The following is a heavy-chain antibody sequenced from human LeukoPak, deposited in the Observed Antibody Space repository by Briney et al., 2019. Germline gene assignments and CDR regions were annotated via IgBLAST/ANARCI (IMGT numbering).Heavy chain of an antibody. Sequence: GRSLRLSCAASGSTFSSYGMHWVRQAPGKGLEWVAVISYDGSNKYYADSVKGRFTISRDNSKNTLYLQMNSLRAEDTAVYYCARNLGADGYNLFDYWGQGTLVTVSS. CDR3: ARNLGADGYNLFDY. CDR2: ISYDGSNK. D-gene: IGHD5-24*01. J-gene: IGHJ4*02. CDR1: GSTFSSYG. V-gene: IGHV3-30*03.